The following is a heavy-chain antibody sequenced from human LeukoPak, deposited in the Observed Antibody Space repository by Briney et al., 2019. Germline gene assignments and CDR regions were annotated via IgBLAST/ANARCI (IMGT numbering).Heavy chain of an antibody. D-gene: IGHD5-18*01. Sequence: GSLRLTCAAYGLPFSNYWMNWISQAPGKGMVWVAGIKKDGSEEYYVDFVKVRFTISRDNANNSLFLQMNSLRVDDTAVYYCVRDRGYSSFDYWGQGTLVTVSS. CDR1: GLPFSNYW. CDR2: IKKDGSEE. J-gene: IGHJ4*02. V-gene: IGHV3-7*01. CDR3: VRDRGYSSFDY.